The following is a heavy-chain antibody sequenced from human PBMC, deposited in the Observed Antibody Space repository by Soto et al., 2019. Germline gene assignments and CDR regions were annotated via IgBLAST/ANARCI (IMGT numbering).Heavy chain of an antibody. J-gene: IGHJ5*02. CDR2: SIPIFGTA. CDR3: ARVMGPVDYYDSSVYLKNNWFAP. Sequence: SVTVCCKASLGTNSSYAISWVRQAPEQGLEWMGGSIPIFGTANCAQKFQGRVTITADESTSTAYMELSSLRAEDTAVYYCARVMGPVDYYDSSVYLKNNWFAPRGQGTLVTVSS. D-gene: IGHD3-22*01. V-gene: IGHV1-69*13. CDR1: LGTNSSYA.